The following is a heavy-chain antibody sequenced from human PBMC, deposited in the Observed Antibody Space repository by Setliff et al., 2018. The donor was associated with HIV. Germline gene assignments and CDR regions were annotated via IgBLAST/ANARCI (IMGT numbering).Heavy chain of an antibody. CDR2: INHSGST. V-gene: IGHV4-34*01. CDR1: GGSFSGYY. CDR3: ARGNYYDSSGYYNRAFDI. Sequence: PSETLSLTCAVYGGSFSGYYWSWIRQPPGKGLEWIGEINHSGSTYYNPSLKSRVTISVDTSKNQFSLKLSSVTAADTAVYYCARGNYYDSSGYYNRAFDIWGQGTMVTVSS. D-gene: IGHD3-22*01. J-gene: IGHJ3*02.